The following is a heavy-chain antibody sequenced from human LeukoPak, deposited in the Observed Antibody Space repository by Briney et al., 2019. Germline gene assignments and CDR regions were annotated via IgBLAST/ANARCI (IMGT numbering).Heavy chain of an antibody. J-gene: IGHJ4*02. D-gene: IGHD5-12*01. CDR3: RRGEYSGYSDY. CDR1: GGSFSGYY. Sequence: SETLSLTCAVYGGSFSGYYWSWIRQPPGKGLEWIGEINHSGSTNYNPSLKSRVTISVDTSKNQFSLKLSSVTAADTAVYYCRRGEYSGYSDYWGQGTLVTVSS. V-gene: IGHV4-34*01. CDR2: INHSGST.